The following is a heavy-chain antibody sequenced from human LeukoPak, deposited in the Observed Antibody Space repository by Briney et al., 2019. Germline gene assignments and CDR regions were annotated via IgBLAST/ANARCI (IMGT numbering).Heavy chain of an antibody. V-gene: IGHV4-34*01. D-gene: IGHD2-2*01. J-gene: IGHJ4*02. CDR3: ARLVVVPAATHARDY. Sequence: PGGSLRLSCTASAFTLSNYAMSWVRQAPGKGLEWIGEINHSGSTNYNPSLKSRVTISVDTSKNQFSLNLSSVTAADTAVYYCARLVVVPAATHARDYWGQGTLVTVSS. CDR1: AFTLSNYA. CDR2: INHSGST.